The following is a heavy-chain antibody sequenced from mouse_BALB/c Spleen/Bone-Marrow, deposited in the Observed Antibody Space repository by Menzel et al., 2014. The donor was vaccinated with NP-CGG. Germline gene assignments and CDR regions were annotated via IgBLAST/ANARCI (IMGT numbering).Heavy chain of an antibody. V-gene: IGHV1S56*01. Sequence: VKLMESGPELVKPGALVKISCKASGYTFTSYDINWVKRRPGQGLEWIGWIYPGDGSTKYNEKFKGKATLTADKSSSTAYMQLSSLTSENSAVYFCARGGGYGNSPWFAYLGQGTLVTVSA. D-gene: IGHD2-10*02. CDR2: IYPGDGST. CDR3: ARGGGYGNSPWFAY. CDR1: GYTFTSYD. J-gene: IGHJ3*01.